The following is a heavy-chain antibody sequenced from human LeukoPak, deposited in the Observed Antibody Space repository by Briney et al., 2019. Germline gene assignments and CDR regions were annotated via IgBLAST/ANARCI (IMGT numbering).Heavy chain of an antibody. Sequence: GRSLRLSCAASGFTFSSYGMHWVRQAPGKGLEWVAVISYDGSNKYYADSVEGRFTISRDNSKNTLYLQMNSLRAEDTAVYYCVKRDTAMVLWGQGTLVTVSS. CDR3: VKRDTAMVL. CDR1: GFTFSSYG. J-gene: IGHJ4*02. V-gene: IGHV3-30*18. D-gene: IGHD5-18*01. CDR2: ISYDGSNK.